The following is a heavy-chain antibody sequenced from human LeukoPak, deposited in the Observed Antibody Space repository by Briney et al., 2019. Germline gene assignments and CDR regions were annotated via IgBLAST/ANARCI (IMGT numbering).Heavy chain of an antibody. CDR2: IKQDGSEK. D-gene: IGHD2-2*01. CDR1: GFTFSSYW. Sequence: GGSLRLSCAASGFTFSSYWMSWVRQAPGKGLEWVANIKQDGSEKYYVDSVKGRFTISRDNSKNTLYLQMNSLRAEDTAVYYCAVVVPAAIGVDYWGQGTLVTVSS. V-gene: IGHV3-7*03. CDR3: AVVVPAAIGVDY. J-gene: IGHJ4*02.